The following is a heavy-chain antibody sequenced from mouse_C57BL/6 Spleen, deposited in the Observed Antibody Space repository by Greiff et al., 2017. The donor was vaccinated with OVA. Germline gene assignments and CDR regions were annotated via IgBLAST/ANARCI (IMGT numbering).Heavy chain of an antibody. Sequence: EVKLVESEGGLVQPGSSMKLSCTASGFTFSDYYMAWVRQVPEKGLEWVANINYDGSSTYYLDSLKSRFIISRDNEKNILYLQMSSLKSEDTATYYCARGYSNYDYWGQGTTLTVSS. CDR1: GFTFSDYY. D-gene: IGHD2-5*01. V-gene: IGHV5-16*01. CDR2: INYDGSST. J-gene: IGHJ2*01. CDR3: ARGYSNYDY.